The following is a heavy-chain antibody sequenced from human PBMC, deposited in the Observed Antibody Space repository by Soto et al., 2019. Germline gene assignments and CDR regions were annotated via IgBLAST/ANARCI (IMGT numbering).Heavy chain of an antibody. J-gene: IGHJ4*02. CDR1: GFTFSSYG. Sequence: LRLSCAASGFTFSSYGMHWVRQAPGKGLEWVAVIWYDGSNKYYADSVKGRFTISRDNSKNTLYLQMNSLRAEDTAVYYCATGSSSSRPYFDYWGQGTLVTVSS. V-gene: IGHV3-33*01. CDR2: IWYDGSNK. D-gene: IGHD6-6*01. CDR3: ATGSSSSRPYFDY.